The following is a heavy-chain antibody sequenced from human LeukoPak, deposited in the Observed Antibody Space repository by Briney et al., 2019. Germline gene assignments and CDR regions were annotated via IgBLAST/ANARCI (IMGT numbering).Heavy chain of an antibody. J-gene: IGHJ4*02. CDR1: GFTLSDYA. CDR2: ISYDGNNK. V-gene: IGHV3-30*09. CDR3: VRDYCSGGRCYSAY. Sequence: GGSLRLSCAASGFTLSDYAMHWVRQAPGKGLEWVAVISYDGNNKYYTDSVKGRFAISRDNSKNTLYLQMNSRRPEDTAVYYCVRDYCSGGRCYSAYWGQGTLVTFSS. D-gene: IGHD2-15*01.